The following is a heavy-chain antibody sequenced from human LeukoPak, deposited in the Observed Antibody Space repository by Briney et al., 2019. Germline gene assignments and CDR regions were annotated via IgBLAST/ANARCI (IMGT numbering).Heavy chain of an antibody. CDR1: GFAFSSYA. Sequence: GGSLRLSCAASGFAFSSYAMSWVRQAPGKGLEWVSAISGSGGSTYYADSVKGRFTISRDNSKNTLYLQMNGLRAEDTAVYYCANLISPDGDYWGQGTLVTVSS. J-gene: IGHJ4*02. CDR3: ANLISPDGDY. CDR2: ISGSGGST. D-gene: IGHD2/OR15-2a*01. V-gene: IGHV3-23*01.